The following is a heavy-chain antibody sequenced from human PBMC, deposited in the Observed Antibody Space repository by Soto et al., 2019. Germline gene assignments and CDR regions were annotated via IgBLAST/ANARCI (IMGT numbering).Heavy chain of an antibody. CDR1: GFSLNTSGVG. CDR3: ARRPPYTNYLDY. V-gene: IGHV2-5*01. D-gene: IGHD4-4*01. Sequence: QITLKESGPALVKPTQTLTLTCTISGFSLNTSGVGVGWIRQPPGKALEWLALIYWSDEKRYSPSLKTRLTITKDTSKNQVVLTMTNMDPADTATYYCARRPPYTNYLDYWGQGTLVTVSS. J-gene: IGHJ4*02. CDR2: IYWSDEK.